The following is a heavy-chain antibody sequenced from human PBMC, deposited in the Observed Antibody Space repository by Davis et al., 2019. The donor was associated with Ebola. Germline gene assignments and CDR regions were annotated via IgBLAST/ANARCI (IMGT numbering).Heavy chain of an antibody. Sequence: SVKVSCKASGYTFTSYDINWVRQATGQGLEWMGGIIPIFGTANYAQKFQGRVTITADESTSTAYMELSSLRSEDTAVYYCARVVEMATIHYWGQGTLVTVSS. V-gene: IGHV1-69*13. CDR2: IIPIFGTA. CDR1: GYTFTSYD. J-gene: IGHJ4*02. CDR3: ARVVEMATIHY. D-gene: IGHD5-24*01.